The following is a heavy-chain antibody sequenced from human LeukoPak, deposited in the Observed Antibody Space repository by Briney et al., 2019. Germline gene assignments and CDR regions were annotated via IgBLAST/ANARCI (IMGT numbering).Heavy chain of an antibody. Sequence: SGGSLRLSCAASGFTVSSNYMSWVRQAPGKGLEWVSVIYSGGSTYYADSVKGRFTISRHNSKNTLYLQMNSLRAEDTAVYYCARVLYYDLDYWGQGTLVTVSS. CDR3: ARVLYYDLDY. CDR1: GFTVSSNY. V-gene: IGHV3-53*04. J-gene: IGHJ4*02. D-gene: IGHD3-3*01. CDR2: IYSGGST.